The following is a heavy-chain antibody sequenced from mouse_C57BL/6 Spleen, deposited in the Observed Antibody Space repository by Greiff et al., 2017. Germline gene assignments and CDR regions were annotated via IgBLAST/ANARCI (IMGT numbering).Heavy chain of an antibody. CDR2: IYPGDGDT. J-gene: IGHJ1*03. CDR3: ARFLDDYDKVWYFDV. V-gene: IGHV1-82*01. Sequence: QVQLQQSGPELVKPGASVKISCKASGYAFSSSWMNWVKQRPGKGLEWIGRIYPGDGDTNYNGKFKGKATLTADKSSSTAYMQLSSLTSEDSAVYFCARFLDDYDKVWYFDVWGTGTTVTVSS. CDR1: GYAFSSSW. D-gene: IGHD2-4*01.